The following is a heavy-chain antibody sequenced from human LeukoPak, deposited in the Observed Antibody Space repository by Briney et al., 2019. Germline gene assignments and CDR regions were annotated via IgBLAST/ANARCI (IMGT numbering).Heavy chain of an antibody. CDR3: TIPNGGYSYGSDY. CDR2: IRSKANSYAT. D-gene: IGHD5-18*01. J-gene: IGHJ4*02. Sequence: GGSLRLSCAASGFTFSGSAMHWVRQASGKGLEWVGRIRSKANSYATAYAASVKGRFTISRDDSKNTAYLQMNSLKTEDTAVYYCTIPNGGYSYGSDYWGQGTLVTVSS. CDR1: GFTFSGSA. V-gene: IGHV3-73*01.